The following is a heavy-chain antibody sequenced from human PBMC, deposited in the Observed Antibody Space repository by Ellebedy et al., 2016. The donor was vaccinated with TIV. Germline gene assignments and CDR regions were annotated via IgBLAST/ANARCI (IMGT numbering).Heavy chain of an antibody. Sequence: AASVKVSCKASGYTFTSYDINWARQAPGQGLEYLGWIKPSSGNTGYAQKFQGRVTMTRNTSTSTAYMELSSLRSEDTAVYYCAVGLFDPWGQGTLVTVSS. CDR3: AVGLFDP. V-gene: IGHV1-8*01. CDR2: IKPSSGNT. CDR1: GYTFTSYD. D-gene: IGHD3-10*01. J-gene: IGHJ5*02.